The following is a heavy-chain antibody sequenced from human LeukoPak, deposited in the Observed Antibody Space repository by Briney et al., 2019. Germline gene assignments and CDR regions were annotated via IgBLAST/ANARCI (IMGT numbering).Heavy chain of an antibody. D-gene: IGHD2-21*01. V-gene: IGHV4-34*01. Sequence: SETLSLTCAVYGGSFNGYYLTWIRQPPGKGLEWIGEMNHSRSTNYNPSLKSRVTISVDTSKNHYSLKVSSVTAADTAVYYCATLRGDQNYWGQGTLVTVS. CDR3: ATLRGDQNY. CDR1: GGSFNGYY. J-gene: IGHJ4*02. CDR2: MNHSRST.